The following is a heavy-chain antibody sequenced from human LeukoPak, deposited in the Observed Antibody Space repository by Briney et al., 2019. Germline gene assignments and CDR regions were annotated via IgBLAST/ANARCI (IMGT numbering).Heavy chain of an antibody. CDR3: AREDPQTTVPEGMDV. J-gene: IGHJ6*02. V-gene: IGHV4-59*01. CDR1: GGSISTYY. D-gene: IGHD4-17*01. Sequence: SETLSLTCSVSGGSISTYYWSWIRQLPGKGLEWIRYIYYTGTTNYNPSLRSRVTISVDTSRNQFSLRLSSVTAADTAVYYCAREDPQTTVPEGMDVWGHGTTVIVSS. CDR2: IYYTGTT.